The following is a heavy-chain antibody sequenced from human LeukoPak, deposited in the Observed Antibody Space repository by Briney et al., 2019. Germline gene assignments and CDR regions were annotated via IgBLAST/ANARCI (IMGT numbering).Heavy chain of an antibody. D-gene: IGHD2-15*01. Sequence: GGPQTLSCAASGFIFSRCWVSWLRQARGEGVEWVTNLRQDGSEKYCVDSVKGRFTISRDNAKNSLYLQMSRLRAEDTAVYYGARLRYCSGGSCYPGEYYFDFWGEGTLLTVSS. CDR1: GFIFSRCW. CDR3: ARLRYCSGGSCYPGEYYFDF. J-gene: IGHJ4*02. CDR2: LRQDGSEK. V-gene: IGHV3-7*01.